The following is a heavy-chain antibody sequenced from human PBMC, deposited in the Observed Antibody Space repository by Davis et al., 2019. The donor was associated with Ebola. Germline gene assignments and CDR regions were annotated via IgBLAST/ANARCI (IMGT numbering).Heavy chain of an antibody. CDR3: ARIWGSGRDV. CDR1: GGSFSGCY. J-gene: IGHJ6*02. CDR2: INHSGGT. Sequence: MPGGSLRLSCAVYGGSFSGCYWSWIRQPPGKGLEWIGEINHSGGTNYNPSLKSRVTISVDTSKNQFSLNLNSVTAADTAVYYCARIWGSGRDVWGQGTTVTVSS. D-gene: IGHD3-10*01. V-gene: IGHV4-34*01.